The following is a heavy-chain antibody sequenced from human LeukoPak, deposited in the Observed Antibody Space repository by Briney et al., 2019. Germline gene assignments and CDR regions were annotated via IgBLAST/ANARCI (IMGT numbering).Heavy chain of an antibody. CDR2: MNPKSGYT. J-gene: IGHJ4*02. Sequence: ASVKVSCKASGYTFTSLDINWVRQATGQGLEWVGWMNPKSGYTGYAQQFQGRVTFTRTTSISTAYMELSSLRSEDTAVYYCVRVDGSPDYWGQGTLVTVSS. V-gene: IGHV1-8*01. CDR3: VRVDGSPDY. D-gene: IGHD3-22*01. CDR1: GYTFTSLD.